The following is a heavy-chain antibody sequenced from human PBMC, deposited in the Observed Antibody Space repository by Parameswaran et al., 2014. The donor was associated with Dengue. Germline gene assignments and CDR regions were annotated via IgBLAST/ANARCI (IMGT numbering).Heavy chain of an antibody. D-gene: IGHD5-12*01. J-gene: IGHJ6*02. CDR2: ISSRSIYT. Sequence: VRQMPGKGLEWISYISSRSIYTNYADSVKGRFTISRDNAKNSLFLQMNNLRAEDTAVYYCARGLSGYDLAPMGAYYGMDVWGQGTTVTVSS. V-gene: IGHV3-11*05. CDR3: ARGLSGYDLAPMGAYYGMDV.